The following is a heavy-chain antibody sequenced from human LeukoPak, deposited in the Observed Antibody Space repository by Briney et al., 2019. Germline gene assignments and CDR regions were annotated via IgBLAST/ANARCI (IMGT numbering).Heavy chain of an antibody. CDR3: ARDPRAQYYFDY. J-gene: IGHJ4*02. CDR1: EFTFSTYE. D-gene: IGHD1-26*01. V-gene: IGHV3-48*03. CDR2: ISTTGNNI. Sequence: GGSLRLSCAASEFTFSTYEMNWVRQAPGKGLEWISYISTTGNNIYYADSVKGRFTISRDNAKNSLYLQMNSLRAEDTAVYYCARDPRAQYYFDYWGQGTLVTVSS.